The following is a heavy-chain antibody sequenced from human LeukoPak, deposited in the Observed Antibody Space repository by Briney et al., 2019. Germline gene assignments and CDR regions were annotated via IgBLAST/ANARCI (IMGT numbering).Heavy chain of an antibody. CDR2: MNPNSGNT. J-gene: IGHJ6*02. D-gene: IGHD4-23*01. CDR3: ANLVTPDYYYGMDV. CDR1: GYTFTSYD. Sequence: ASVKVSCKASGYTFTSYDINWVRQATGQGLEWMGWMNPNSGNTGYARKFQGRVTMARNTSISTAYMELSSLRSEDTAVYCCANLVTPDYYYGMDVWGQGTTVTVSS. V-gene: IGHV1-8*01.